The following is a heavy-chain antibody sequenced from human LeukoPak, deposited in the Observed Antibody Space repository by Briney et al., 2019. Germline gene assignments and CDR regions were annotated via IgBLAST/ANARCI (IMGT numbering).Heavy chain of an antibody. Sequence: GGSLRLSCEPSGFSLRSFWMTWVRQAPGKGPEWEANINQEGSEKYYGDSVKGRFTISRDNAKNTLYLEMNSLRAEDTAVYYCARVRFLEWSDYWGQGTLVTVSS. V-gene: IGHV3-7*01. D-gene: IGHD3-3*01. CDR1: GFSLRSFW. CDR2: INQEGSEK. CDR3: ARVRFLEWSDY. J-gene: IGHJ4*02.